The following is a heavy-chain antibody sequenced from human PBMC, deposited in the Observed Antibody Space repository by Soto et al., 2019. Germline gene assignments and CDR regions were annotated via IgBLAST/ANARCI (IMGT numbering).Heavy chain of an antibody. D-gene: IGHD2-15*01. V-gene: IGHV3-23*01. Sequence: GGSLRLSGPAAGFIFSTSAMTWALQDPGHGLEWVTSISESGGIRGGKYYADSVKGRFTMSRDNSNNTLYLQMDTLRRADTAVYYSASANAVVVSALAICALGTMVTV. CDR2: ISESGGIRGGK. CDR3: ASANAVVVSALAI. J-gene: IGHJ3*02. CDR1: GFIFSTSA.